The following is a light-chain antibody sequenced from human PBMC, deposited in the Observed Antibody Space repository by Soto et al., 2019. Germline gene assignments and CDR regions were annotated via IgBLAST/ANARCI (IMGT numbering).Light chain of an antibody. Sequence: IQLTQSPSSLSASVGDRVTISCRASQGIANFLGWYQQKPGKAPKLLIYGASTLQSGVPSRFSGSGSWTDFTLTISSLQPEDFATYYCQQLNSFPITFGPGTKVDIK. CDR1: QGIANF. CDR3: QQLNSFPIT. J-gene: IGKJ3*01. V-gene: IGKV1-9*01. CDR2: GAS.